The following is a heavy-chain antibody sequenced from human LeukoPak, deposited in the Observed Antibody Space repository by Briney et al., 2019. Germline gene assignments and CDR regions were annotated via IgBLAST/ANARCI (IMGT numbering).Heavy chain of an antibody. CDR2: ISSSSSYI. J-gene: IGHJ5*02. CDR1: GFTLSSYS. V-gene: IGHV3-21*01. CDR3: ARAGLMVRGVYNWFDP. D-gene: IGHD3-10*01. Sequence: GGSLRLSCAASGFTLSSYSMNWVRQAPGKGLEWVSSISSSSSYIYYADSVKGRFTISRDNAKSSLYLQMNSLRAEDTAVYYCARAGLMVRGVYNWFDPWGQGTLVTVSS.